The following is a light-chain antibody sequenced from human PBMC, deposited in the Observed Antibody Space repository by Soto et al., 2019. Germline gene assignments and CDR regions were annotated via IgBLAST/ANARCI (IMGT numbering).Light chain of an antibody. J-gene: IGKJ3*01. CDR2: TVS. V-gene: IGKV1-39*01. CDR1: QNISIY. CDR3: QQSSSTPPFT. Sequence: DIQMTQSPSSLSASVGDRVTITCRASQNISIYLNWYQQKPGKAPKLLIYTVSNLQSGVPSRFSDDGSGTDFTLTISSLQPEDFATYCCQQSSSTPPFTFGPGPKVDIK.